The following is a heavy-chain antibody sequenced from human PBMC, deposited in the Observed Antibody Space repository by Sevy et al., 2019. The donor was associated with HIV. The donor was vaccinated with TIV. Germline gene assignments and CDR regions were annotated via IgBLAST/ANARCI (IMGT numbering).Heavy chain of an antibody. D-gene: IGHD5-18*01. CDR3: VRESKTAPKTLLSFDI. Sequence: ASVKVSCKSTGYIFSDYNMHWVRQAPGQGLEWMALINPKSGDTIYAQRFRGRVSMTRDTSRGTAYMDLSGLTSDDTAVYYCVRESKTAPKTLLSFDIWGQGTMVTVSS. CDR1: GYIFSDYN. J-gene: IGHJ3*02. CDR2: INPKSGDT. V-gene: IGHV1-2*06.